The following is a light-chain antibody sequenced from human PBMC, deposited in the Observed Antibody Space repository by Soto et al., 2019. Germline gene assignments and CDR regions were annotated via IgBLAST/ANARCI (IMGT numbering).Light chain of an antibody. CDR3: CSYTNTRSVI. Sequence: QSALTQPASVSGSPGQSITISCTGTSGDIGSYYYVSWYQQHPGKAPKVVIYEVSNRPSGVSNRFSGSKSGSTASLTISGLQTEDEADYHCCSYTNTRSVIFGGGTKLTVL. CDR2: EVS. J-gene: IGLJ2*01. V-gene: IGLV2-14*01. CDR1: SGDIGSYYY.